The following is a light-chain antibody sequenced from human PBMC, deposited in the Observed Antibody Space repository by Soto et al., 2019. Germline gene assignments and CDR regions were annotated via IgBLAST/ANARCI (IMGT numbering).Light chain of an antibody. V-gene: IGKV3D-20*02. CDR3: QQRNVWPPVT. CDR1: QSFNSIY. CDR2: GAS. Sequence: EMVLTRSPAPLPLSLAEDPKLACKAIQSFNSIYLAWYQQKPGQAPRLLIYGASSRATGIPERFSGSVSGTDFTFTISRLEPEGSAVYYCQQRNVWPPVTFGQGTRLEIK. J-gene: IGKJ5*01.